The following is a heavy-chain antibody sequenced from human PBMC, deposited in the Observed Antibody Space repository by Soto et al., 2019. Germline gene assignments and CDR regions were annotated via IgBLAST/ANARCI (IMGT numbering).Heavy chain of an antibody. D-gene: IGHD6-6*01. V-gene: IGHV1-3*01. CDR3: GRDDSSSIAAHWYFDY. CDR2: INAGNGNT. CDR1: GYTFTSYA. J-gene: IGHJ4*02. Sequence: ASVKVSCKASGYTFTSYAMHWVRQAPGQRLEWMGWINAGNGNTKYSQKFQGRVTITRDTSASTAYMELSSLRSEDTAVYYCGRDDSSSIAAHWYFDYWGQGTLVTVSS.